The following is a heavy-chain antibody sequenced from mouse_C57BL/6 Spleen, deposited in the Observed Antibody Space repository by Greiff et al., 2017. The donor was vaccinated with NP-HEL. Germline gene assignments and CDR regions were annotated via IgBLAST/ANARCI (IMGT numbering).Heavy chain of an antibody. J-gene: IGHJ3*01. CDR2: ISSGSSTI. D-gene: IGHD2-5*01. CDR3: ARPYSNSWFAY. CDR1: GFTFSDYG. V-gene: IGHV5-17*01. Sequence: EVKLQESGGGLVKPGGSLKLSCAASGFTFSDYGMHWVRQAPEKGLEWVAYISSGSSTIYYADTVKGRFTISRDNAKNTLFLQMTSLRSEDTAMYYCARPYSNSWFAYWGQGTLVTVSA.